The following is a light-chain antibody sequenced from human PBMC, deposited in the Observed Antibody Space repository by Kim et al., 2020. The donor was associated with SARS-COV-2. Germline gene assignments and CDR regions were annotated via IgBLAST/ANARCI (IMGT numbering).Light chain of an antibody. J-gene: IGLJ3*02. Sequence: SSELTQDPAVSVALGQTVRITCQGDSLRSYYASWYQQKPGQAPVLVIYGKNNRPSGIPDRFSGSSSGNTASLTITGAQAEDEADYYCTSRDSSGNRWGFG. CDR3: TSRDSSGNRWG. CDR2: GKN. CDR1: SLRSYY. V-gene: IGLV3-19*01.